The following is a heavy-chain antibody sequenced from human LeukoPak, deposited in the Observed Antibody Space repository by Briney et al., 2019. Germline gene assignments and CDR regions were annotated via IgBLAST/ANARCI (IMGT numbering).Heavy chain of an antibody. Sequence: SETLSLTCAVSGASISSSIHYWGWVRQPPGKGLEWIGSVYYSGGTYYNPSLKSRVTISVDTSKNQFSLKLSSVTAADTAVYYCARRQNYYDSSGYYHDAFDIWGQGTMVTVSS. J-gene: IGHJ3*02. CDR2: VYYSGGT. CDR3: ARRQNYYDSSGYYHDAFDI. D-gene: IGHD3-22*01. CDR1: GASISSSIHY. V-gene: IGHV4-39*07.